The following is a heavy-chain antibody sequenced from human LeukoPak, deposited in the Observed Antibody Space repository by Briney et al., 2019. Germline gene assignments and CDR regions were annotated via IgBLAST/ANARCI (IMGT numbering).Heavy chain of an antibody. CDR2: ISGSGGST. CDR1: GFTFSSYG. CDR3: AKGDLKDIQQGDY. D-gene: IGHD5-18*01. Sequence: GGSLRLSCAASGFTFSSYGMSWVRQAPGKGLEWVSAISGSGGSTYYADSVKGRFTISRDNSKNTLYLQMNSPRAEDTAVYYCAKGDLKDIQQGDYWGQGTLVTVSS. V-gene: IGHV3-23*01. J-gene: IGHJ4*02.